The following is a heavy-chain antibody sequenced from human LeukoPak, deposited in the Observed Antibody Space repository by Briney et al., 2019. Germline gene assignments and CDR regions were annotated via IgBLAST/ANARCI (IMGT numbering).Heavy chain of an antibody. Sequence: SVTLSLTCTVSGGSISSYYWSWIRQPPGKGLEWIGYIYNSGSTSDNPSLKSRVTISVDTSKNQFSLRLSSVTAADTAVYYCARHRWYSSSYYFDYWGQGTLVT. CDR3: ARHRWYSSSYYFDY. D-gene: IGHD6-13*01. CDR2: IYNSGST. V-gene: IGHV4-59*08. CDR1: GGSISSYY. J-gene: IGHJ4*02.